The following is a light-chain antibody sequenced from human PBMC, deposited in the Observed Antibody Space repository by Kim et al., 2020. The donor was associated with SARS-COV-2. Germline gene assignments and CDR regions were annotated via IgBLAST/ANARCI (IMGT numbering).Light chain of an antibody. Sequence: GQKVRITGQGDSIRSQFATWYQQKPRQAPVVVINGNNNRPSGIPDRFSGSRSGNTAALTITGAQAEDEADYYCNSRDTSGNHWVFGGGTKLTVL. CDR1: SIRSQF. CDR2: GNN. J-gene: IGLJ3*02. CDR3: NSRDTSGNHWV. V-gene: IGLV3-19*01.